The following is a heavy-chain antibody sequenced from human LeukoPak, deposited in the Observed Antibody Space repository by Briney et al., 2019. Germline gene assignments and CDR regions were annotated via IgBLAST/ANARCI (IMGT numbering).Heavy chain of an antibody. J-gene: IGHJ4*02. CDR3: ARIRSPMPQYSSGWPYYFDY. V-gene: IGHV4-34*01. D-gene: IGHD6-19*01. Sequence: PSETLSLTCAVYGGSFSGYYWSWIRQPPGKGLEWIGEINHSGSTNYNPSLKSRVTISVDTPKNQFSLKLSSVTAADTAVYYCARIRSPMPQYSSGWPYYFDYWGQGTLVTVSS. CDR2: INHSGST. CDR1: GGSFSGYY.